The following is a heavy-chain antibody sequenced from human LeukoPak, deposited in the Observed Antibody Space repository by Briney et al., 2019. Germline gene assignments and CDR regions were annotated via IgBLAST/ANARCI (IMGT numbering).Heavy chain of an antibody. V-gene: IGHV3-30*02. D-gene: IGHD3-10*01. Sequence: PGGSLRLSCAASGFTFSNYGMHWVRQAPGKGLEWVAFIRYDRSNKYYADSVKGRFTISRENSKNTLSLQMNSLRTADTGVYYCAKDHVPGPDYYGSERYIDYWGQGTLVTVSS. CDR3: AKDHVPGPDYYGSERYIDY. J-gene: IGHJ4*02. CDR2: IRYDRSNK. CDR1: GFTFSNYG.